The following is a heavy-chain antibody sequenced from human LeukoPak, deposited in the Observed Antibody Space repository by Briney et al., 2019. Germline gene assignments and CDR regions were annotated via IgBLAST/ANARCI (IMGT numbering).Heavy chain of an antibody. CDR3: ARVGYYSSGPFSYFDY. CDR1: GFTFGRYA. D-gene: IGHD3-10*01. V-gene: IGHV3-30-3*01. J-gene: IGHJ4*02. CDR2: ISYDGSNE. Sequence: PGRSLRLSCAASGFTFGRYAMHWVRQAPGKGLEWVAVISYDGSNEYYADSVKGRFTISRDSSENTLYLQMNSLRVEDTAVYYCARVGYYSSGPFSYFDYWGQGTLVTVSS.